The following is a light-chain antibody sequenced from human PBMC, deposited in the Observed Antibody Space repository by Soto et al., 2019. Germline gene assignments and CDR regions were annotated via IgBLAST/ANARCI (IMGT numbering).Light chain of an antibody. CDR3: QQRSKWPPT. CDR2: DAS. V-gene: IGKV3-11*01. J-gene: IGKJ1*01. Sequence: EIVLTQTPATLSLSPGERATLSCRASHNINNYLVWYQQKAGQAPRLLIYDASSRAAGLPARFSGSGSGTDFALNSSSLEPEDFAVYYCQQRSKWPPTFGHVTKVEIK. CDR1: HNINNY.